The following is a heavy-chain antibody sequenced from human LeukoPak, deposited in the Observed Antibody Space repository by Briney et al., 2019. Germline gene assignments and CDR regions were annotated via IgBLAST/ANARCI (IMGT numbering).Heavy chain of an antibody. CDR2: ISYSGST. CDR3: ARGRYFDY. V-gene: IGHV4-59*08. CDR1: GGSFSGYY. J-gene: IGHJ4*02. Sequence: PSETLSLTCAVYGGSFSGYYWSWIRQPPGKGLEWIGYISYSGSTNYNPSLESRVTISVDTSKNQISLKLSSVTAADTAVYYCARGRYFDYWGQGTVVTVSS.